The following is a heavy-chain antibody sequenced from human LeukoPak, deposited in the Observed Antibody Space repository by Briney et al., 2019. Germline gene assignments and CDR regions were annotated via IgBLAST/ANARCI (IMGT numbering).Heavy chain of an antibody. CDR1: GYSISSGYY. CDR2: IYHSGST. V-gene: IGHV4-38-2*01. CDR3: ARLVTYYMDV. D-gene: IGHD4-23*01. Sequence: SETLSLTCAVSGYSISSGYYWGWIRQPPGKGLEWIGSIYHSGSTYYNPSPKSRVTISVDTSKNQFSLKLSSVTAADTAVYYCARLVTYYMDVWGKGTTVTVSS. J-gene: IGHJ6*03.